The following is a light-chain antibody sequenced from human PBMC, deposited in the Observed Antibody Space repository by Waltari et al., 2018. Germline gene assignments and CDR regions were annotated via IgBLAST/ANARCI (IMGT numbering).Light chain of an antibody. CDR1: QSVSTN. CDR3: QQYNVWPHT. Sequence: EIVVTQSPATLSVSPGDTATVSCRASQSVSTNLAWYQHKPGQAPRPLIHAASTRATAIPARFSGSGSGTEFTLTVSSLHSEDSAVYYCQQYNVWPHTFGQGTRLEIK. V-gene: IGKV3-15*01. J-gene: IGKJ2*01. CDR2: AAS.